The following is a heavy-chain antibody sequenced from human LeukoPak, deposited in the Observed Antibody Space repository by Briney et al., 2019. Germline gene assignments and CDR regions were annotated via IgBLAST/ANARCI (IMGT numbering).Heavy chain of an antibody. CDR3: ASRYCSGGSCYAGDGWFDP. D-gene: IGHD2-15*01. CDR1: GFTVSSNY. Sequence: GGSLRLSCAASGFTVSSNYMSWVRQAPGKGLEWVSVIYSGGSTYYADSVKGRFTISRDNSKNTLYLQMNSLRAEDTAVYYCASRYCSGGSCYAGDGWFDPWGQGTLVTVSS. J-gene: IGHJ5*02. CDR2: IYSGGST. V-gene: IGHV3-66*01.